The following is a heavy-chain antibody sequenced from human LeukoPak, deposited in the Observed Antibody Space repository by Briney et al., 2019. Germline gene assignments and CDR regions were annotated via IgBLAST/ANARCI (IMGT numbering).Heavy chain of an antibody. D-gene: IGHD2-2*01. Sequence: PGGSLRPSYAASGFTFSSYGMDWVRQAPGKGLEWVAVISYDGSNKYYADSVKGRFTISRDNSKSTLYLQMNSLRAEDTAVYYCAKVFGDYCSSTSCYGNALDYWGQGTLVTASS. CDR3: AKVFGDYCSSTSCYGNALDY. J-gene: IGHJ4*02. CDR1: GFTFSSYG. CDR2: ISYDGSNK. V-gene: IGHV3-30*18.